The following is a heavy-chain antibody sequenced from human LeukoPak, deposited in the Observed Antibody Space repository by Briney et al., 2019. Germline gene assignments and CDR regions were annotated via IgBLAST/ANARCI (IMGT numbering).Heavy chain of an antibody. Sequence: SQTLSLTCAVYGESLNSYYWSWVRQPPGEGLEWIGEIYESGTTEYNPSLRSRVTISMVPSKQQFSLSLSSVTAADTAVYYCARGAWATRLGSWGLGTPVIVSS. CDR2: IYESGTT. D-gene: IGHD2-15*01. CDR3: ARGAWATRLGS. V-gene: IGHV4-34*01. J-gene: IGHJ4*02. CDR1: GESLNSYY.